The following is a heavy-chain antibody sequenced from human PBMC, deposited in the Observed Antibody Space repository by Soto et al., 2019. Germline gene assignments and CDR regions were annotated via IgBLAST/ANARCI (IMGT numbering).Heavy chain of an antibody. Sequence: GGSLRLSCAASGFTVSSNHMSWVRQAPGKGLDWVSLISSGGSTYYADSVKGRFTISRDNSKNTLSLQMNSLRAEDTAVYYCARERGYSGYDSGWFDPWGQGT. V-gene: IGHV3-66*01. J-gene: IGHJ5*02. CDR1: GFTVSSNH. CDR2: ISSGGST. CDR3: ARERGYSGYDSGWFDP. D-gene: IGHD5-12*01.